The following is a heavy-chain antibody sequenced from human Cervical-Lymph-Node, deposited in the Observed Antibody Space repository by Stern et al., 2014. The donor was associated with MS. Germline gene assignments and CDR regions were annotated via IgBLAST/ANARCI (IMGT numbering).Heavy chain of an antibody. Sequence: QVQLGQSGAEVKKPGASVKVSCKASGYIFTTYGVGWVRQAPGQGLEWMGWITPDNGKTTYAQKLQGRVTMTTDTSTSTAYMELRSLRSDDTAVYYCARVMAIADFDYWGQGTLVTVSS. J-gene: IGHJ4*02. CDR2: ITPDNGKT. CDR1: GYIFTTYG. D-gene: IGHD6-13*01. CDR3: ARVMAIADFDY. V-gene: IGHV1-18*01.